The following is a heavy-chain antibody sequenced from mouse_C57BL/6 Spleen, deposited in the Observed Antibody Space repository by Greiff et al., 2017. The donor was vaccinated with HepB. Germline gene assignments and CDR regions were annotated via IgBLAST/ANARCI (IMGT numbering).Heavy chain of an antibody. CDR2: ISSGSSTI. CDR3: ARWDYGSSYYFDY. CDR1: GFTFSDYG. V-gene: IGHV5-17*01. D-gene: IGHD1-1*01. J-gene: IGHJ2*01. Sequence: EVKVVESGGGLVKPGGSLKLSCAASGFTFSDYGMHWVRQAPEKGLEWVAYISSGSSTIYYADTVKGRFTISRDNAKNTLFLQMTSLRSGDTAMYYCARWDYGSSYYFDYWGQGTTLTVSS.